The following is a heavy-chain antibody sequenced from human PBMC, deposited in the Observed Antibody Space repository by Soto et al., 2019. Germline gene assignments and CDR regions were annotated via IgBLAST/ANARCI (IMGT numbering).Heavy chain of an antibody. CDR2: IYPIDSDT. D-gene: IGHD2-15*01. CDR3: ASPSYSGGYDYFDY. J-gene: IGHJ4*02. CDR1: GYSFTSYW. V-gene: IGHV5-51*01. Sequence: GESLKISCKCSGYSFTSYWIGWVRQLPGKCLESMGIIYPIDSDTRYSPSFQGQDSISADKSINTAYLQWSSLKAADTAMYYCASPSYSGGYDYFDYWGQGTLVTVSA.